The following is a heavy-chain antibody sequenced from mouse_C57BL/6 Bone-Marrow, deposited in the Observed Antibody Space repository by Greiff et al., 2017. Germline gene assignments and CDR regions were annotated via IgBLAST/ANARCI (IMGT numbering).Heavy chain of an antibody. CDR3: ATYDYYTMDY. Sequence: VQLQQPGAELVRPGTSVKLSCKASGYTFTSYWMHWVKQRPGQGLEWIGVIDPSDSYTNYNQKFKGKATLTVDTSSRTAYMQLSSLTSENSAVYNCATYDYYTMDYWGQEASVTVSS. CDR1: GYTFTSYW. V-gene: IGHV1-59*01. J-gene: IGHJ4*01. CDR2: IDPSDSYT.